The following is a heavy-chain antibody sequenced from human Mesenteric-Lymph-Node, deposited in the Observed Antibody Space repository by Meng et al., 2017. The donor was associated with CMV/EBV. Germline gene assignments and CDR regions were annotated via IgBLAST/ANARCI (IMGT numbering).Heavy chain of an antibody. Sequence: GESLKISCAASGFTFSSSWMHWVRQAPGKGLVSVSRINSDGSSTGYADSVKGRIPISRDNAKNTLYLQMNSLRVEDTAVYYCARTAAAVRNYYFDLWGQGVVVTVSS. J-gene: IGHJ4*02. CDR2: INSDGSST. D-gene: IGHD6-25*01. CDR3: ARTAAAVRNYYFDL. V-gene: IGHV3-74*01. CDR1: GFTFSSSW.